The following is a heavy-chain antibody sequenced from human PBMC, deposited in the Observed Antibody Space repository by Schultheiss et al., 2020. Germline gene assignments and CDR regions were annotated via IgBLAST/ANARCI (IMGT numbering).Heavy chain of an antibody. Sequence: ASVKVSCKASGYTFTSYYMHWVRQAPGQGLEWMGIINPSGGSTSYAQKFQGRVTMTRDTSTSTVYMELSSLRSEDTAVYYCAKDRKGVYYDSSGSPKNYFDYWGQGTLVTVSA. J-gene: IGHJ4*02. CDR2: INPSGGST. D-gene: IGHD3-22*01. V-gene: IGHV1-46*01. CDR3: AKDRKGVYYDSSGSPKNYFDY. CDR1: GYTFTSYY.